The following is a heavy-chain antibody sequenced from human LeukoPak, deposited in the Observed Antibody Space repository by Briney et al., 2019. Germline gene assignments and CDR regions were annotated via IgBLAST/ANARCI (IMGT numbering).Heavy chain of an antibody. D-gene: IGHD3-22*01. CDR1: GYTFSSYG. CDR2: INPNSGGT. V-gene: IGHV1-2*02. J-gene: IGHJ4*02. CDR3: ARDYYDSSGNGPDY. Sequence: ASVKVSCKASGYTFSSYGINWVRQAPGQGLEWMGWINPNSGGTNYAQKFQGRVTMTRDTSISTAYMELSRLRSDDTAVYYCARDYYDSSGNGPDYWGQGTLVTVSS.